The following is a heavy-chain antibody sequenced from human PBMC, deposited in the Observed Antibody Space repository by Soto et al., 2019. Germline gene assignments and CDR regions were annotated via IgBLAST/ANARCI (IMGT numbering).Heavy chain of an antibody. J-gene: IGHJ4*02. Sequence: SETLSLTCTVSGGSISSCVYYWSWIRQHPGKGLEWIGYIYYSGSTYYNPSLKSRVTISVDTSKNQFSLKLSSVTAADTAVYYCARAGITGTTLNYWGQGTLVTVSS. V-gene: IGHV4-31*03. D-gene: IGHD1-20*01. CDR1: GGSISSCVYY. CDR2: IYYSGST. CDR3: ARAGITGTTLNY.